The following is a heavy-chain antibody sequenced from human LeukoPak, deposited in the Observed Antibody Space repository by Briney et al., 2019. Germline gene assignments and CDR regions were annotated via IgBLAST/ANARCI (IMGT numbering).Heavy chain of an antibody. V-gene: IGHV3-66*01. J-gene: IGHJ4*02. Sequence: GGSLRLSCAASGFTFSSYEMNWVRQAPGKGLEWVSVIYSDGSTFYTDSVKGRFTISRDNSKKTLYLQMNSLRAEDTAVYYCATDFRYGSAWGPGTLVTVSS. CDR1: GFTFSSYE. D-gene: IGHD3-10*01. CDR3: ATDFRYGSA. CDR2: IYSDGST.